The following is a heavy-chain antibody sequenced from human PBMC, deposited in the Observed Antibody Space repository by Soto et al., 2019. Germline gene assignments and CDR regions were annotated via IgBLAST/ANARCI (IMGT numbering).Heavy chain of an antibody. Sequence: GGSLRLSCAASGFTFSGYAMSWVRQAPGKGLEWVSGITDSGYYADSVKGRFTISRDNSKNTLYLQMNSLRAEDTAVYYCAKDLITIFGVVTPYYAMDVWGQGTTVTVSS. V-gene: IGHV3-23*01. CDR2: ITDSG. CDR3: AKDLITIFGVVTPYYAMDV. D-gene: IGHD3-3*01. J-gene: IGHJ6*02. CDR1: GFTFSGYA.